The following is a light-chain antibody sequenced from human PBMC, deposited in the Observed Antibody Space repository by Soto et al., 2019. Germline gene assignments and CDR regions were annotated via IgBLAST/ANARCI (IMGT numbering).Light chain of an antibody. CDR3: SSYTSPNTLV. CDR2: EVS. V-gene: IGLV2-14*01. J-gene: IGLJ1*01. Sequence: QSALAQPASVSGSPGQSITISCTGTSGDIGGYDFVSWYQQHSGKAPKLMISEVSNRPSGVSNRFSGSKSGNTASLTISGLQAEDEADYYCSSYTSPNTLVFGTGTKQTVL. CDR1: SGDIGGYDF.